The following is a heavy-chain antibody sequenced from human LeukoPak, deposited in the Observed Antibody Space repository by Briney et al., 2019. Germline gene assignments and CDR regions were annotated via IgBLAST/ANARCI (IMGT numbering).Heavy chain of an antibody. D-gene: IGHD2-15*01. CDR1: GFTFDDYA. V-gene: IGHV3-43*02. CDR2: ISGDGGST. J-gene: IGHJ4*02. Sequence: GGXLRLSRAASGFTFDDYAMHWVRQAPGKGLEWVSLISGDGGSTYYADSVKGRFTISRDNSKNSLYLQMNSLRTEDTALYYCAKDNVDCSGGSCYLYYFDYWGQGTLVTVSS. CDR3: AKDNVDCSGGSCYLYYFDY.